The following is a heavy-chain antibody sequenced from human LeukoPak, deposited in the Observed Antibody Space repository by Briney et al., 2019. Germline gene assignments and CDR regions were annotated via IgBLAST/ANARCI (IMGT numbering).Heavy chain of an antibody. J-gene: IGHJ4*02. CDR3: AKDQSVGATGPDY. CDR1: GFTFSSYA. Sequence: GGSLRLSCAASGFTFSSYAMHWVRQAPGKGLEWVAVISYDGSNKYYADSVKGRFTISRDNSKNTLYLQMNSLRAEDTAVYYCAKDQSVGATGPDYWGQGTLVTVSS. D-gene: IGHD1-26*01. CDR2: ISYDGSNK. V-gene: IGHV3-30-3*01.